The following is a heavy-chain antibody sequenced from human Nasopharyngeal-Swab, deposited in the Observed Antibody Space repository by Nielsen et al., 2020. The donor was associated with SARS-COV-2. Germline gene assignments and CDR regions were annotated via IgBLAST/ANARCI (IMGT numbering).Heavy chain of an antibody. D-gene: IGHD2-15*01. J-gene: IGHJ3*02. CDR1: GFTFDDYA. Sequence: SLKISCAASGFTFDDYAMHWVRQAPGKGLEWVSGISWNSGSIGYADSVKGRFTISRDNAKNSLYLQMNSLRAEDTAVYYCARICPRPSCPDAFDIWGQGTMVTVSS. V-gene: IGHV3-9*01. CDR2: ISWNSGSI. CDR3: ARICPRPSCPDAFDI.